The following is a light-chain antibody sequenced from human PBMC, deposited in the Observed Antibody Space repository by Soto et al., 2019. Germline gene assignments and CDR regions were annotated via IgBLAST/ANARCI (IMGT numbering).Light chain of an antibody. V-gene: IGLV2-11*01. CDR3: CSYAGSYPYV. CDR2: DVS. CDR1: SSDVGGHNY. J-gene: IGLJ1*01. Sequence: QAVVTQPRSVSGSPGQSVTISCTGTSSDVGGHNYVSWYQQHPGKAPKLMIYDVSKRPSGVPDRFSGSKSGNTASLTISGLQAEDEADYYCCSYAGSYPYVFGTGTKVTVL.